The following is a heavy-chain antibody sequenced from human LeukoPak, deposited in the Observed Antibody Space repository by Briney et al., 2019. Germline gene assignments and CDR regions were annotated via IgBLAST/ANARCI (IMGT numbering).Heavy chain of an antibody. D-gene: IGHD6-19*01. CDR3: ARSLSGVYSSGPGY. CDR2: IVVGSGNT. Sequence: EASVKVSCKASGFTFTSSAMQWVRQARGQRLEWIGWIVVGSGNTNYAQKFQERVTITRDMSTSTAYMELSSLRSEDTAVYYCARSLSGVYSSGPGYWGQGTLVTVSS. J-gene: IGHJ4*02. CDR1: GFTFTSSA. V-gene: IGHV1-58*02.